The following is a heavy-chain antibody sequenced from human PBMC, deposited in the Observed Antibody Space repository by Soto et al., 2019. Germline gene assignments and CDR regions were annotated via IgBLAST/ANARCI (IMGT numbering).Heavy chain of an antibody. Sequence: ASVKVSCKASGYTFTSYGISWVRQAPGQGLEWMGWISAYNGNTNYAQKLQGRVTMTTDTSTSTAYMELRSLRSDDTAVYYCARDSGYDYYYYYGMDVWGQGPTVTVSS. CDR1: GYTFTSYG. CDR3: ARDSGYDYYYYYGMDV. CDR2: ISAYNGNT. J-gene: IGHJ6*02. V-gene: IGHV1-18*01. D-gene: IGHD5-12*01.